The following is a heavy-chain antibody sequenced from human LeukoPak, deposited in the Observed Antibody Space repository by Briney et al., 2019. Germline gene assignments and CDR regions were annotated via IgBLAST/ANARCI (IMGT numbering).Heavy chain of an antibody. D-gene: IGHD1-26*01. CDR2: VYFSGNT. CDR3: ARVGSDGSYFDY. Sequence: SETLSLTCTVSGGSMSNYYWSWIRQPAGRGLEWIGRVYFSGNTNYNPSLMGRVTMLVDTSKNQFSLNLTSVTAADTAVYYCARVGSDGSYFDYWGQGPLVTVSS. CDR1: GGSMSNYY. J-gene: IGHJ4*02. V-gene: IGHV4-4*07.